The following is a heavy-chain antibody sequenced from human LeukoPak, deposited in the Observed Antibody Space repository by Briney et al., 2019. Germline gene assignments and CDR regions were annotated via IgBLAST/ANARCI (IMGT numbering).Heavy chain of an antibody. J-gene: IGHJ6*02. Sequence: PGGSLRLSCAASGFTFSSYGMHWVRQAPGKGLEWVAVISYDGSNKYYADSVKGRFTISRDNSKNTLYLQMNSLRAEDTAVYYCAKEYRVVPAAIKGDYYYGMDVWGQGTTVTVSS. CDR3: AKEYRVVPAAIKGDYYYGMDV. CDR2: ISYDGSNK. CDR1: GFTFSSYG. V-gene: IGHV3-30*18. D-gene: IGHD2-2*01.